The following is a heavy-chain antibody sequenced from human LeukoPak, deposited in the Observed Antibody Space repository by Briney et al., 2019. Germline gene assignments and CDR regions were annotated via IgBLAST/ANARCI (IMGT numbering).Heavy chain of an antibody. CDR1: GFTFSSYA. Sequence: GGSLRLSCAASGFTFSSYAMSWVRQAPGKGLEWVSVISVSGGSPYYADSVKGRFTISRDNSKNTLYLQMDSLRAEDTAVYYCAKDIAATDTYGMDLWGQGTTVTVSS. J-gene: IGHJ6*02. V-gene: IGHV3-23*01. CDR2: ISVSGGSP. CDR3: AKDIAATDTYGMDL. D-gene: IGHD6-25*01.